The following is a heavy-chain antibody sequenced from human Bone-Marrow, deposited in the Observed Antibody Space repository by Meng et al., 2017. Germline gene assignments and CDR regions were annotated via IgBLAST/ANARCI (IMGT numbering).Heavy chain of an antibody. J-gene: IGHJ4*02. Sequence: GGSLRLSCAASGFTFSSYWMSWVRQAPGKGLEWVSVIYSGGSTYYADSVKGRFTISRDNSKNTLYLQMNSLRAEDTAVYYCARDGGYSGYDEGGFDYWGQGTLVTVSS. CDR2: IYSGGST. D-gene: IGHD5-12*01. CDR1: GFTFSSYW. V-gene: IGHV3-66*02. CDR3: ARDGGYSGYDEGGFDY.